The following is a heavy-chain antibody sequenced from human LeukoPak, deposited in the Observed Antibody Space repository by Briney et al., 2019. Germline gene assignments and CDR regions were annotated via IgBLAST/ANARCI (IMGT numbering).Heavy chain of an antibody. CDR2: IYYSGST. J-gene: IGHJ4*02. CDR3: ARQGTVEDTAMDFDY. Sequence: SETLSLTCTVSGGSISSYYWSWIRQPPGKGLEWIGYIYYSGSTNYNPSLKSRVTISVDTSKNQFSLKLSSVTAADTAVYYCARQGTVEDTAMDFDYWGQGTLVTVSS. D-gene: IGHD5-18*01. V-gene: IGHV4-59*08. CDR1: GGSISSYY.